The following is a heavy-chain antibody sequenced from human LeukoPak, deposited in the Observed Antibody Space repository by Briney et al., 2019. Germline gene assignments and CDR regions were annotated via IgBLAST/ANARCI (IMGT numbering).Heavy chain of an antibody. CDR1: GYTFTSYY. D-gene: IGHD1-26*01. Sequence: ASVKVSCKASGYTFTSYYMHWVRQTPGQGLEWMGIINPSGGSTTYAQKFQGRVTMTRNTSISTAYMELSSLRSEDTAVYYCARKSGSYFGNKREFDYWGQGTLVTVSS. CDR3: ARKSGSYFGNKREFDY. J-gene: IGHJ4*02. CDR2: INPSGGST. V-gene: IGHV1-46*01.